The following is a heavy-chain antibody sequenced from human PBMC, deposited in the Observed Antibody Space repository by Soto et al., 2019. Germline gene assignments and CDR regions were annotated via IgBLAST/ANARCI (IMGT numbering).Heavy chain of an antibody. CDR1: GYSFTSYW. J-gene: IGHJ4*02. Sequence: GESLKISCKGSGYSFTSYWIGWVRQMPGKGLEWMGIIYPGDSDTRYSPSFQGQVTISADKSISTAYLQWSSLKASDTAMYYCARHGFGDILPGQPYYWGQGTLVTVSS. CDR2: IYPGDSDT. V-gene: IGHV5-51*01. D-gene: IGHD3-9*01. CDR3: ARHGFGDILPGQPYY.